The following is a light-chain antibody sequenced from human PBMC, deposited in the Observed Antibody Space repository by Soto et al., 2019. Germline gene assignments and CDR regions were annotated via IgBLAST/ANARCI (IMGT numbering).Light chain of an antibody. V-gene: IGLV7-46*01. CDR3: LLSYSGARV. CDR2: NTS. CDR1: TGAVTSGHY. J-gene: IGLJ3*02. Sequence: QAVATQEPSLTVSPGGTVTLTCRSSTGAVTSGHYPYWFQQKPGQAPRTLVYNTSDKHSWAPARFSGSLLGGKAALTLSGAQPVDEAEYYCLLSYSGARVFGGGTKVTVL.